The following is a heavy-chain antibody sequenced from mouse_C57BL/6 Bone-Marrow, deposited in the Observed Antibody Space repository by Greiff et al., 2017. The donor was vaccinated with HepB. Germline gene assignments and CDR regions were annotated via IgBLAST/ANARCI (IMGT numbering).Heavy chain of an antibody. V-gene: IGHV1-7*01. CDR1: GYTFTSYW. CDR2: INPSSGYT. Sequence: VQLQQSGAELAKPGASVKLSCKASGYTFTSYWMHWVKQRPGQGLEWIGYINPSSGYTKYNQKFKDKATFTADKSSSTAYMQLSSLTYEDSAVYDCAREVYYDYWGQGTTLTVAS. J-gene: IGHJ2*01. CDR3: AREVYYDY.